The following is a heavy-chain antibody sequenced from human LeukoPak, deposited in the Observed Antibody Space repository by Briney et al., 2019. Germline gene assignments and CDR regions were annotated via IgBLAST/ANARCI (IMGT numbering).Heavy chain of an antibody. CDR2: IYYSGRT. D-gene: IGHD3-9*01. CDR1: GYSLSSGYY. J-gene: IGHJ4*02. V-gene: IGHV4-61*01. Sequence: SETLSLTCTVSGYSLSSGYYWGWIRQPPGKGLEWIGYIYYSGRTNYNPSLKSRVTISVDMSRNKFSLNLSSVTAADTAVYYWARTIDGEQVTFEYWGQGTPVTVSS. CDR3: ARTIDGEQVTFEY.